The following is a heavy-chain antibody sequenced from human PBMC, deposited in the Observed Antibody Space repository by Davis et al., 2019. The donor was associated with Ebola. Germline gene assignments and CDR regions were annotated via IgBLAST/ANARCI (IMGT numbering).Heavy chain of an antibody. Sequence: MPSETLSLTCAVYGGSFSGYYWSWIRQPPGKGLEWIGEINHSGSTNYNPSLKSRVTISVDTSKNQFSLKLSSVTAAATAVYYCARGMSFYSTWGQGTLVTVSS. V-gene: IGHV4-34*01. CDR2: INHSGST. D-gene: IGHD2/OR15-2a*01. CDR3: ARGMSFYST. J-gene: IGHJ5*02. CDR1: GGSFSGYY.